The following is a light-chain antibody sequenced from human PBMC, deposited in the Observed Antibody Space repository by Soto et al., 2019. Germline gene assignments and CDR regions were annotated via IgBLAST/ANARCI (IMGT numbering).Light chain of an antibody. CDR1: QSISSY. J-gene: IGKJ1*01. Sequence: DIQMTQSPSSLSASVGDRVTITCRASQSISSYLNWYQQKPGKAPKLLIYAASSLQSGVPSKFSGSGSGADFTFTNSSLQPGDFSTYYLQKSYRTPQWAFGQRNKVEIK. CDR2: AAS. V-gene: IGKV1-39*01. CDR3: QKSYRTPQWA.